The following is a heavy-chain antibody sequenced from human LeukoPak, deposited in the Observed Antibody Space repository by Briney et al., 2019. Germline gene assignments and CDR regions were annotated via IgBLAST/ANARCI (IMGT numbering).Heavy chain of an antibody. CDR1: GGSISSGDYY. J-gene: IGHJ3*02. CDR2: IYYSGST. CDR3: ARDAGSHHDAFDI. V-gene: IGHV4-30-4*01. Sequence: SQTLSLTYTVSGGSISSGDYYWSWIRQPPGKGLEWIGYIYYSGSTYYNPSLKSRVTISVDTSKNQFSLKLSSVTAADTAVYYCARDAGSHHDAFDIWGQGTMVTVSS. D-gene: IGHD2-15*01.